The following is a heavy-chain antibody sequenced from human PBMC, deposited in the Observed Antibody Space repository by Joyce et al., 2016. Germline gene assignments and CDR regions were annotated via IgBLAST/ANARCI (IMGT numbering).Heavy chain of an antibody. Sequence: QVQLVESGGGVAQPGGSLTLSGVGSGFSFSSHCVRWVRQAPGKGMDGVALIWYDGSNKYYADSVKGRFTISRDNSKNTLYLQMDSLRSEDTAVYYCVKGRHCGPTSCLGNWLDPWGQGTLVTVSS. J-gene: IGHJ5*02. CDR2: IWYDGSNK. CDR1: GFSFSSHC. CDR3: VKGRHCGPTSCLGNWLDP. D-gene: IGHD2-21*01. V-gene: IGHV3-30*02.